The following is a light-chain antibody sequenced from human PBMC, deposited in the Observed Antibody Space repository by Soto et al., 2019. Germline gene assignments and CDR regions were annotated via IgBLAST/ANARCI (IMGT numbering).Light chain of an antibody. CDR2: GHN. CDR1: SSNIGAGYD. V-gene: IGLV1-40*01. J-gene: IGLJ1*01. CDR3: QSYASSLSANFV. Sequence: QSVLTQPPSVSGASVQRVTISCTGSSSNIGAGYDVHWYQQLPGKAPKLLISGHNNRPSGVPDRFSGSKSGTSTYLAITGLRADDEAFYYCQSYASSLSANFVFGTGTKGTGL.